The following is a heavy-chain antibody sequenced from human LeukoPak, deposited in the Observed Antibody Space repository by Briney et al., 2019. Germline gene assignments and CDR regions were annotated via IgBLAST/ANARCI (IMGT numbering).Heavy chain of an antibody. Sequence: ASVKVSCKASGYTFTSYGISWVRQAPGQGLEWMGWINPNSGGTNYAQKFQGRVTMTRDTSISTAYMELSRLRSDDTAVYYCARDSLGVITDWGGWFDPWGQGTLVTVSS. J-gene: IGHJ5*02. CDR3: ARDSLGVITDWGGWFDP. D-gene: IGHD1-14*01. CDR1: GYTFTSYG. V-gene: IGHV1-2*02. CDR2: INPNSGGT.